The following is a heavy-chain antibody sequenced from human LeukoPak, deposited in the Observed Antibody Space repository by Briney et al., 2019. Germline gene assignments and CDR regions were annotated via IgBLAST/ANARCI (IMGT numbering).Heavy chain of an antibody. V-gene: IGHV3-33*01. CDR1: GFTFSSYG. J-gene: IGHJ4*02. D-gene: IGHD3-16*01. CDR2: IWYDGSNK. Sequence: PGRSLRLSCAASGFTFSSYGMHWVRQAPGKGLEWVAVIWYDGSNKYYADSVKGRFTISRDNSKNTLYLQMNSLRAEDTAVYYCAREGAMRGLDYWGQGTLVTVSS. CDR3: AREGAMRGLDY.